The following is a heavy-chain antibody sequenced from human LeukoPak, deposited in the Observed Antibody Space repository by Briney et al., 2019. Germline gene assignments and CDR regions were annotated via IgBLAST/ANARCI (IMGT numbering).Heavy chain of an antibody. Sequence: GGSLRLSCAASGFTFSNYNMNWVRQAPGKGLEWVSYISSDGYTIFYADSVQGRFTISRDNAKNSLFLQMNSLRAEDTAMHYCARPYCSSTSCPTFDDWGQGTLVTVSS. J-gene: IGHJ4*02. D-gene: IGHD2-2*01. CDR1: GFTFSNYN. V-gene: IGHV3-48*01. CDR3: ARPYCSSTSCPTFDD. CDR2: ISSDGYTI.